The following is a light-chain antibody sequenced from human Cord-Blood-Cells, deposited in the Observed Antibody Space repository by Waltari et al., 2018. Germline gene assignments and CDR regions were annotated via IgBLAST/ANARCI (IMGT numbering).Light chain of an antibody. Sequence: DIQMTQSPSSLSASVGDRVTITCRGSQSISSYLNWSQQKPGKAPKLLIYAASSLQSGVPSRFSGSGSVTDFTLTSSSLQPEDFATYDCQQGYSTPLTCGGGTKVEIK. CDR3: QQGYSTPLT. J-gene: IGKJ4*01. V-gene: IGKV1-39*01. CDR2: AAS. CDR1: QSISSY.